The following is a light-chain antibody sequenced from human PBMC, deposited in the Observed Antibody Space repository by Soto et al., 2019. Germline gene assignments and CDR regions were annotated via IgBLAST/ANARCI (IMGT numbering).Light chain of an antibody. CDR2: DAS. CDR3: QQRSNWPFSLT. Sequence: EIVLTQSPATLSLSPGERATLSCRASQSFSGHLAWYQQKPGQAPRLLIYDASNRAAGIPARISGSGSGTDFTLTISSLEPEDFVLYYCQQRSNWPFSLTFGGGTKVEIK. CDR1: QSFSGH. V-gene: IGKV3-11*01. J-gene: IGKJ4*01.